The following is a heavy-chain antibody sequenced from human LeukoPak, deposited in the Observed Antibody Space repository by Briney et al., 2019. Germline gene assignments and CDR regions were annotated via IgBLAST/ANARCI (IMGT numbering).Heavy chain of an antibody. Sequence: PGGSLRLSCAASGFTFSSYAMSCVRQAPGKGLEWVSAISGSGGSRYYADSVKGRFTISRDSSKNTLYLQMNSLRAEDTAVYYCAKADGVKQLVPVYWGQGTLVTVSS. CDR1: GFTFSSYA. J-gene: IGHJ4*02. CDR2: ISGSGGSR. V-gene: IGHV3-23*01. CDR3: AKADGVKQLVPVY. D-gene: IGHD6-13*01.